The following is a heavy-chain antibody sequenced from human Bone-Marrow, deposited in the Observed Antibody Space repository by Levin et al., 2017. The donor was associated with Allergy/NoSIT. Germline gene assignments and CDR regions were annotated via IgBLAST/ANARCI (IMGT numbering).Heavy chain of an antibody. CDR3: ARMVLTGPDSSGWYRYAFDI. CDR1: GFSLTTSGMC. Sequence: SGPTLVKPTQTLTLTCTFSGFSLTTSGMCVTWIRQPPGEALEWLARIDWDDDKYYNTSLKTRLSISRDTSKNQVVLTMTNMDPVDTATYYCARMVLTGPDSSGWYRYAFDIWGQGTMVTVSS. CDR2: IDWDDDK. V-gene: IGHV2-70*11. D-gene: IGHD6-19*01. J-gene: IGHJ3*02.